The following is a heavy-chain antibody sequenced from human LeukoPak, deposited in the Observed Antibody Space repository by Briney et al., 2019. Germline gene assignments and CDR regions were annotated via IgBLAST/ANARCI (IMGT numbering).Heavy chain of an antibody. V-gene: IGHV4-31*03. CDR2: IYYSGST. D-gene: IGHD5-12*01. CDR1: GGSISSGGYY. CDR3: ARGSGYAGVFDY. J-gene: IGHJ4*02. Sequence: SQTLSLTCTVSGGSISSGGYYWSWVRQHPGRGLEWIGYIYYSGSTYYNPSLKSRVTISVDTSKNQFSLKLSSVTAADTAVYYCARGSGYAGVFDYWGQGTLVTVSS.